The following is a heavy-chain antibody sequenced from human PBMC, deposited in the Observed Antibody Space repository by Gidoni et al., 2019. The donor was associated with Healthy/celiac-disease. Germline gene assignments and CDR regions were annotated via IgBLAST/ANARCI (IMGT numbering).Heavy chain of an antibody. CDR3: ARDLQEGY. Sequence: QVQLVQSGAEVKKPGASVKVSCKASGYTFTSYAMQWVCEAPGQRLEWMGWSNVGNGNTKYSQKFQGRVTITRDTSASTAYMELSSLRYEDTAVYYCARDLQEGYWGQGTLVTVSS. V-gene: IGHV1-3*01. J-gene: IGHJ4*02. CDR2: SNVGNGNT. CDR1: GYTFTSYA.